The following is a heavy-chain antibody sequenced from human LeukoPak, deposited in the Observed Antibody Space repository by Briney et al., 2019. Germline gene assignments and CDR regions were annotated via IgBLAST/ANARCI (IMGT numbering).Heavy chain of an antibody. CDR2: IIPIFGTA. CDR3: AREGRMVRDIRWFDP. Sequence: ASVKVSCKASGGTFSSYAISWVRQAPGQGLEWMGGIIPIFGTANYAQKFQGRVTITADKSTSTAYMELSSLRSEDTAVYYCAREGRMVRDIRWFDPWGQGTLVTVS. CDR1: GGTFSSYA. V-gene: IGHV1-69*06. J-gene: IGHJ5*02. D-gene: IGHD3-10*01.